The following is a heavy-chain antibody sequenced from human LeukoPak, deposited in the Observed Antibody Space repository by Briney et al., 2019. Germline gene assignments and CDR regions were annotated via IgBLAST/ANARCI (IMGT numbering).Heavy chain of an antibody. CDR3: AKDRGVWAFDI. CDR2: ISYDGGNK. V-gene: IGHV3-30*18. D-gene: IGHD3-10*01. CDR1: GFTFSSYG. Sequence: PGRSLRLSCAASGFTFSSYGMHWVRQAPGKGLEWVAVISYDGGNKYFADSVKGRFTISRDNSKNTLDLQMNSLRAEDTAVYYCAKDRGVWAFDIWGQGTMVTVSS. J-gene: IGHJ3*02.